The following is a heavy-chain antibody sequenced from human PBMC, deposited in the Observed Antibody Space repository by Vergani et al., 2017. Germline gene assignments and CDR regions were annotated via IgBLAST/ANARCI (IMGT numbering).Heavy chain of an antibody. Sequence: QVQLVQSGAEVKKPGSSVKVSCKASGGTFSSYTISWVRQAPGQGLEWMGRIIPILGIANYAQKFQGRVTMTRDTSTSTVYMELSSLRSEDTAVYYCASGPDYYDSSGYYWFDYWGQGTLVTVSS. V-gene: IGHV1-69*02. J-gene: IGHJ4*02. D-gene: IGHD3-22*01. CDR3: ASGPDYYDSSGYYWFDY. CDR1: GGTFSSYT. CDR2: IIPILGIA.